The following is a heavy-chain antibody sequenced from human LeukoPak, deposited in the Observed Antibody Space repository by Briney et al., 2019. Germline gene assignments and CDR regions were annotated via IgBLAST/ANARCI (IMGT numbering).Heavy chain of an antibody. CDR2: ISASGTN. CDR3: ARGMAAAYDYNWFDA. CDR1: GGSINNYY. Sequence: SETLSLTCTVSGGSINNYYWAWIRQPAGKELEWIGRISASGTNRYNPSLKSRVTMSVDTSQNQFSLKVASVTAADTAVYFCARGMAAAYDYNWFDAWGQGTLVTVSS. V-gene: IGHV4-4*07. D-gene: IGHD5-12*01. J-gene: IGHJ5*02.